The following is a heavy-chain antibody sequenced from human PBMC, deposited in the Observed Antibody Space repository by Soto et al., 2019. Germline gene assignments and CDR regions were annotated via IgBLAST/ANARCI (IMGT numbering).Heavy chain of an antibody. CDR1: GYTFSTYA. CDR3: TSDNSGLGDY. CDR2: INAGNGNT. D-gene: IGHD6-25*01. V-gene: IGHV1-3*01. Sequence: QVHLEQSGAEVKKPGASVKVSCKASGYTFSTYALHWVRQAPGQSLEWMGWINAGNGNTKYSQKFQDRVTITMDTAADTAHMELSSLRSEDTAVYYCTSDNSGLGDYWGQGTLVTVSS. J-gene: IGHJ4*02.